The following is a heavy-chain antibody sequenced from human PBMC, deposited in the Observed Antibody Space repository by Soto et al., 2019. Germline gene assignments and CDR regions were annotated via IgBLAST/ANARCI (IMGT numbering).Heavy chain of an antibody. CDR2: SNPNSGGI. CDR1: GYAFTGYY. J-gene: IGHJ4*02. CDR3: ARDYSGYFDY. Sequence: QVQLVQSGAEVKKPGASVKVSCKASGYAFTGYYIHWVRQAPGQGLEWMGWSNPNSGGINYAQKFRGRVTMTRDTSISTVYMELSSLKSDDTAVYYCARDYSGYFDYWGQGTLVTVSS. D-gene: IGHD3-22*01. V-gene: IGHV1-2*02.